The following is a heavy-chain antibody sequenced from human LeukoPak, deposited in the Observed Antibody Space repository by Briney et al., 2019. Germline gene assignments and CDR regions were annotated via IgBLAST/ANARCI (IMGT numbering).Heavy chain of an antibody. Sequence: GGSLRLSCAASGFTFSSYEMNWVRQAPGKGLEWVSYISSSGSTIYYADSVKGRFTISRDNAKNSLYLQMNSLRAEDTAVYYCARGAGSSWIHSSRYFDYWGQGTLVTVSS. V-gene: IGHV3-48*03. J-gene: IGHJ4*02. CDR1: GFTFSSYE. D-gene: IGHD6-13*01. CDR3: ARGAGSSWIHSSRYFDY. CDR2: ISSSGSTI.